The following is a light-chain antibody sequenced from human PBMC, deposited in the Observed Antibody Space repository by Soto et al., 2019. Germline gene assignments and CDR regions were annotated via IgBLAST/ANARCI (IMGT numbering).Light chain of an antibody. V-gene: IGKV1-9*01. Sequence: IQLTQSPSSLSASVGDRVTITCQASQGISSFLAWYQQKPGKAPKLLIYGASTLQSGVPSRFSGSGSGTDFTLTIGSLQPEDFATYYCQQLNSFPIPVGPGTKVDIK. CDR3: QQLNSFPIP. J-gene: IGKJ3*01. CDR1: QGISSF. CDR2: GAS.